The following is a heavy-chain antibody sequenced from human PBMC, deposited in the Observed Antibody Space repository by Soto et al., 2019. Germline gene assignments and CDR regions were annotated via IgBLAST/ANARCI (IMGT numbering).Heavy chain of an antibody. J-gene: IGHJ4*02. D-gene: IGHD3-10*01. Sequence: GGSLRLSCAASGFTFSSYGMHWVRQAPGKGLEWVAVISYDGSNKYYADSVKGRFTISRDNSKNTLYLQMNSLRAEDTAVYYCAKGESRHDKKLLWFGEFLDYWGQGTLVTVSS. CDR1: GFTFSSYG. V-gene: IGHV3-30*18. CDR3: AKGESRHDKKLLWFGEFLDY. CDR2: ISYDGSNK.